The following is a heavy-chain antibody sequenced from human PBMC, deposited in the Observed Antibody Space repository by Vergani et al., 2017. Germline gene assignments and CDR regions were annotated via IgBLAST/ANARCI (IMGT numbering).Heavy chain of an antibody. CDR1: GFTVSSNY. V-gene: IGHV3-66*02. J-gene: IGHJ4*02. D-gene: IGHD2-2*01. Sequence: EVQLVESGGGLVQPGGSLRLSCAASGFTVSSNYMSWVRQAPGKGLEWVSVIYSGGSTYYADSVTCRFTISRDNSKNTLSLQMNSLRAEDTAVYYCARDQYCSSTSCYRDYWGQGTLVTVSS. CDR3: ARDQYCSSTSCYRDY. CDR2: IYSGGST.